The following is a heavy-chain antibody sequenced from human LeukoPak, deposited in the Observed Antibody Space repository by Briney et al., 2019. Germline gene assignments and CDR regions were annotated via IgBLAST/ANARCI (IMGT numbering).Heavy chain of an antibody. CDR2: ISGSGGGA. J-gene: IGHJ4*02. V-gene: IGHV3-23*01. Sequence: GGSLRLSCAASGFTFTSYAVSWVRQPPGKGLEWVSAISGSGGGAYYAESVKGRFTVSRDNSENTLYLQMNSLRAYDTAVYYCAKDGAGYSSGLFDSWGQGALVTVSA. CDR1: GFTFTSYA. CDR3: AKDGAGYSSGLFDS. D-gene: IGHD6-19*01.